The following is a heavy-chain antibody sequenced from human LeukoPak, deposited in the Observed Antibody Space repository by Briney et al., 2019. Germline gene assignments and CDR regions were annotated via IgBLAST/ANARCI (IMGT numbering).Heavy chain of an antibody. J-gene: IGHJ6*04. CDR1: GGTFSSYA. CDR3: ARDAYGSGSYGGLYGMDV. V-gene: IGHV1-69*06. D-gene: IGHD3-10*01. Sequence: SVKVSCKASGGTFSSYAISWVRQAPGQGLEWMGGIIPIFGTANYAQKFQGRVTITGDKSTSTAYMELSSLRSEDTAVYYCARDAYGSGSYGGLYGMDVWGKGTTVTVSS. CDR2: IIPIFGTA.